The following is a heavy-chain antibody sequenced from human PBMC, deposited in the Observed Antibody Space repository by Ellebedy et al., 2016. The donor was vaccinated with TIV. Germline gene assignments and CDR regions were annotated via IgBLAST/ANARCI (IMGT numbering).Heavy chain of an antibody. J-gene: IGHJ4*02. CDR1: GGSFSGYY. D-gene: IGHD1-26*01. CDR3: ARGVGATASYDY. Sequence: SETLSLTCAVYGGSFSGYYWTWIRQPPGKGLEWIGEINHSGSTNYNPSLKSRVTISIDTSKNQFSLNLRSVTAADTAVYYCARGVGATASYDYWGQGTLVTVSS. CDR2: INHSGST. V-gene: IGHV4-34*01.